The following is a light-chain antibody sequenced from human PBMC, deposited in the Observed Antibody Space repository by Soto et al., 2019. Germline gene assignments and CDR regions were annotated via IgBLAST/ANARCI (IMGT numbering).Light chain of an antibody. CDR3: CSSAGRTPFYV. Sequence: QSALTQPASVSGSPGQSITVSCTGTSSDLGSYNLVSWYQQHPGKAPKLMIYEFSKRPSGVSNRCSASKSGNTASLTISGLQAEDEADYSCCSSAGRTPFYVFGSGTKVTVL. J-gene: IGLJ1*01. CDR2: EFS. V-gene: IGLV2-23*02. CDR1: SSDLGSYNL.